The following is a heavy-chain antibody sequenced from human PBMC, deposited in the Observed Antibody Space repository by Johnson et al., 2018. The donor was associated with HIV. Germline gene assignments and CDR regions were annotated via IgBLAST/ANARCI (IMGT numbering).Heavy chain of an antibody. CDR1: GFTFDDYA. CDR3: ARARGSSSWLDAFYI. Sequence: VLLVESGGGVVQPGRSLRLSCAASGFTFDDYAMHWVRQAPGKGLEWVSGISWNSGSIGYADSVKGRFTISRDNAKNSLYLQMNSLRAEDTAVYYCARARGSSSWLDAFYIWGQGTMVTVSS. CDR2: ISWNSGSI. D-gene: IGHD6-13*01. V-gene: IGHV3-9*01. J-gene: IGHJ3*02.